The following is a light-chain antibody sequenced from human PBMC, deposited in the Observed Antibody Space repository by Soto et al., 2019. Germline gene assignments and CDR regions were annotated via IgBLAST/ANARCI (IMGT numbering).Light chain of an antibody. CDR2: EVT. CDR3: RAYAGSNNRYF. J-gene: IGLJ1*01. CDR1: SSDVGGYNF. Sequence: QSALTQPPSASGSPGQSVAISCTGTSSDVGGYNFVSWYQQHPGKAPKLIIYEVTKRPSGVPDRFSGSKSGNTASLTVSGRPAEDEADYFCRAYAGSNNRYFFATGTKLTVL. V-gene: IGLV2-8*01.